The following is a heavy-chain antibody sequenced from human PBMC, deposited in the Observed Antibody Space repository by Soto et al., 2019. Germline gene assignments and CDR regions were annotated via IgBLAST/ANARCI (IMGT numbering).Heavy chain of an antibody. CDR1: GGSISSGYYY. D-gene: IGHD2-21*02. J-gene: IGHJ6*02. V-gene: IGHV4-30-4*02. Sequence: SETLSLTCSVSGGSISSGYYYWSWIRQPPGKGLEWIGNIYYSGNTYYNPSLKSRLIISIDTSKNQFSLNPSSVTAADTAVYYCTRDGDGRMTTNPYYYYGMDVWGPGITVTVSS. CDR2: IYYSGNT. CDR3: TRDGDGRMTTNPYYYYGMDV.